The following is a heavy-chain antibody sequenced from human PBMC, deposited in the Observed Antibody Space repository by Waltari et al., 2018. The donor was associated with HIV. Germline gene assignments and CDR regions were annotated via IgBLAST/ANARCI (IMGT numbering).Heavy chain of an antibody. CDR2: IYTGGTT. Sequence: QVQLQESGPGLVKPSQTLSLTCTVSGGSLNSGSYYWSWIRQPVGKGLEWIGRIYTGGTTYYNPSLKSRVTISVDTSKNQFSLKLSSVTAADTAVYYCARRPHGHFDYWGQGTLVTVSS. V-gene: IGHV4-61*02. CDR3: ARRPHGHFDY. D-gene: IGHD2-8*01. CDR1: GGSLNSGSYY. J-gene: IGHJ4*02.